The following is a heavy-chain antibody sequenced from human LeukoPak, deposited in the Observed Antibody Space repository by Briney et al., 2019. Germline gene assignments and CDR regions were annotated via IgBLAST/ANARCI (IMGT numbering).Heavy chain of an antibody. CDR3: AINRAVPAVLDAFDI. CDR2: INPNSGGT. V-gene: IGHV1-2*04. D-gene: IGHD2-2*01. CDR1: GYTFTGYY. Sequence: ASVKVSCKASGYTFTGYYMHWVRQAPGQGLEWMGWINPNSGGTNYAQKFQGWVTMTRDTSISTAYMELSRLRSDDTAVYYCAINRAVPAVLDAFDIWGQGTMVTVSS. J-gene: IGHJ3*02.